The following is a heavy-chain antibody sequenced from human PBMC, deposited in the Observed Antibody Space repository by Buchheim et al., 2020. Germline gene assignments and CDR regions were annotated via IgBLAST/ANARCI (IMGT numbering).Heavy chain of an antibody. CDR3: VRKVSDYWGGSSHFDL. Sequence: AQLVESGGGVVQPGRSLRLSCVASRFTLSSYHIHWVRQAPGKGLEWVVVIWDDGSIQYYADSVKARFTVSRDNSKSTVNLQMNSLRADDTAVYYCVRKVSDYWGGSSHFDLWGPGTL. J-gene: IGHJ4*02. D-gene: IGHD3-3*01. V-gene: IGHV3-33*03. CDR2: IWDDGSIQ. CDR1: RFTLSSYH.